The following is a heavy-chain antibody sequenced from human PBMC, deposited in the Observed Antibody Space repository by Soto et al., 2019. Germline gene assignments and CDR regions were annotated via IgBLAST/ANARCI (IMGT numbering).Heavy chain of an antibody. D-gene: IGHD2-21*02. CDR2: IIPIFGTA. J-gene: IGHJ3*02. CDR3: ARDWVVTAIHDAFDI. V-gene: IGHV1-69*13. Sequence: SVKVSCKASGGTFSSYAISWVRQAPGQGLEWMGGIIPIFGTANYAQKFQGRVTITADESTSTAYMELSSLRSEDTAVYYCARDWVVTAIHDAFDIWGQGTMVTVSS. CDR1: GGTFSSYA.